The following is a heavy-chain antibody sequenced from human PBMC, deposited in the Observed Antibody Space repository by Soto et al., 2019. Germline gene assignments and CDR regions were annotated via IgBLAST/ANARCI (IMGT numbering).Heavy chain of an antibody. V-gene: IGHV6-1*01. CDR1: GDSVSSNIAA. CDR2: TYYRSKWYN. Sequence: SQTLSLTCAISGDSVSSNIAAWNWIRQSPSRGLEWLGRTYYRSKWYNDYAVSVKSRITINPDTSKNQFSLQLNSVTPEDTAVYYCARDRQWLVWEHDYYYYGMDVWGHGTTVTAP. J-gene: IGHJ6*02. D-gene: IGHD6-19*01. CDR3: ARDRQWLVWEHDYYYYGMDV.